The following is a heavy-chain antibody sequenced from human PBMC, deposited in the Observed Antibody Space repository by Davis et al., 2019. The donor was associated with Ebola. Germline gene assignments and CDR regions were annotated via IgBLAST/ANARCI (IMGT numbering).Heavy chain of an antibody. CDR3: ARLRGVWGSYRNYFDY. J-gene: IGHJ4*02. CDR2: INHSGST. Sequence: MPSETLSLTCAVYGGSFSGYHWSWIRQPPGKGLEWIGEINHSGSTNYNPSLKSRVTISVDTSKNQFSLKLSPVTAADTAVYYCARLRGVWGSYRNYFDYWGQGTLVTVSS. CDR1: GGSFSGYH. D-gene: IGHD3-16*02. V-gene: IGHV4-34*01.